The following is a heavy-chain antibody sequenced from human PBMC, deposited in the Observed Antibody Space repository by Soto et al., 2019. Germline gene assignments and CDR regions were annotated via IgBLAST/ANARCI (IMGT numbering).Heavy chain of an antibody. J-gene: IGHJ6*04. V-gene: IGHV3-30*18. D-gene: IGHD3-9*01. Sequence: QVQLVESGGGVVQPGRSLRLSCAASGFTFSSYGMHWVRHAPGKGLEWVAVISYDGSNKYYADSVKGRFTISRDNSKNTLYLQMNSLRAEDTAVYYCAKEYYDIFTGRRGMDVWCRGTTVTVSS. CDR3: AKEYYDIFTGRRGMDV. CDR2: ISYDGSNK. CDR1: GFTFSSYG.